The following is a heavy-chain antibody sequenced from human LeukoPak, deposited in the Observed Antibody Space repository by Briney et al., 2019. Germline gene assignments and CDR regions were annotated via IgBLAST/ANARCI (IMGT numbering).Heavy chain of an antibody. CDR2: IEQDGSEK. CDR1: GFTFSSYW. CDR3: ARGKDYDLWSGYQAGFDY. Sequence: GGSLRLSCAASGFTFSSYWMSWVRQAPGKGLEWVANIEQDGSEKYYVDSVKGRFTISRDNAKYSLYLQMNSLRAEDTAVYYCARGKDYDLWSGYQAGFDYWGQGTLVTVSS. V-gene: IGHV3-7*01. J-gene: IGHJ4*02. D-gene: IGHD3-3*01.